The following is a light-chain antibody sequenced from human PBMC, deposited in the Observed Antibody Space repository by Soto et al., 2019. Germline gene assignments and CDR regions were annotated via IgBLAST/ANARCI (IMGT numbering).Light chain of an antibody. CDR3: QQYYRAIT. Sequence: DNQMTQSPSSLSASVGDRVTITCQASQDISSYVNWYQQKPGKAPKLLIYDASNLETGVPSRFSGSGSETYFTFTSSSQRHEAIASYYYQQYYRAITFGPGTKVDI. J-gene: IGKJ3*01. CDR1: QDISSY. V-gene: IGKV1-33*01. CDR2: DAS.